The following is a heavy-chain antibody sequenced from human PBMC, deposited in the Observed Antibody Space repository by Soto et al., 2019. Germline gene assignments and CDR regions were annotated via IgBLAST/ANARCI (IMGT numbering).Heavy chain of an antibody. V-gene: IGHV1-3*01. D-gene: IGHD3-9*01. CDR2: INAGNGNT. CDR3: ARVLLRYFDWLSLWGPDDAFDI. Sequence: ASVKVSCKASGYTFTSYAMHWVRQAPGQRLEWMGWINAGNGNTKYSQKFQGRVTITRDTSASTAHMELSSLRSEDTAVYYCARVLLRYFDWLSLWGPDDAFDIWGQGTMVTVSS. CDR1: GYTFTSYA. J-gene: IGHJ3*02.